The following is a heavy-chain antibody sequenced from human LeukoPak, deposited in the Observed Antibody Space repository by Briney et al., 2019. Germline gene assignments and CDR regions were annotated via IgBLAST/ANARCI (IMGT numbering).Heavy chain of an antibody. V-gene: IGHV1-3*01. CDR3: AIYQLLPGGAFDF. CDR1: GYTFTNYP. CDR2: VNAGNGNT. D-gene: IGHD2-2*01. Sequence: ASVKVSCKASGYTFTNYPIHWVRQAPGQRLEWMGWVNAGNGNTKYSQKFQGRVTITRDTSASTAYMELSSLRSEDTAVYYCAIYQLLPGGAFDFWGQGTMVTVSS. J-gene: IGHJ3*01.